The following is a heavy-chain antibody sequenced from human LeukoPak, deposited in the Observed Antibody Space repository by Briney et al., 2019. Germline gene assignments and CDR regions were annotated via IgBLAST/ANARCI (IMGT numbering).Heavy chain of an antibody. CDR3: ARLFSSSWFSADAFDI. J-gene: IGHJ3*02. CDR1: GGSISSYY. CDR2: IYYSGST. V-gene: IGHV4-59*01. D-gene: IGHD6-13*01. Sequence: SETLSLTCTVSGGSISSYYWSWIRQPPGKGLEWIGYIYYSGSTNYNPSLKSRVTISVDTSKNQFSLKLSSVTAADTAVYYCARLFSSSWFSADAFDIWGQGTMVTVSS.